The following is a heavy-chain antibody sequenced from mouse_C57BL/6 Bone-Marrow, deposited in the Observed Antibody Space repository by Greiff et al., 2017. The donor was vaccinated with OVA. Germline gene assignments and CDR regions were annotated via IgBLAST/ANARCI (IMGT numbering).Heavy chain of an antibody. Sequence: VQLQQSAAELVKPGASVKMSCKASGYTFTSYWITWVKQRPGQGLEWIGDIYPGSGSTNYNEKFKSKATLTVDTSSSTAYMQLSSLTSEDSAVYYCARAWFAYWGQGTLVTVSA. CDR3: ARAWFAY. J-gene: IGHJ3*01. CDR1: GYTFTSYW. V-gene: IGHV1-55*01. CDR2: IYPGSGST.